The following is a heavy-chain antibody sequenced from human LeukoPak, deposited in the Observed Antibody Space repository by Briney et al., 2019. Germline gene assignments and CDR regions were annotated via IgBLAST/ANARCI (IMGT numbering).Heavy chain of an antibody. Sequence: PGGSLRLSCAASGFTFAGHAMSWVRQAPGKGLEWVSSISGSGGSTYYADSVKGRFTISRDNSKNTLYLQMNSLRAEDAAIYYCAKKQGVVGATTRGYFDYWGQGTLVTVSS. J-gene: IGHJ4*02. CDR3: AKKQGVVGATTRGYFDY. D-gene: IGHD1-26*01. V-gene: IGHV3-23*01. CDR2: ISGSGGST. CDR1: GFTFAGHA.